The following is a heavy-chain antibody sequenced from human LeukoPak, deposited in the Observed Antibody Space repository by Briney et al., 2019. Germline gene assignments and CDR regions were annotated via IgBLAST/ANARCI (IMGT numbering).Heavy chain of an antibody. D-gene: IGHD4-17*01. CDR2: ISYDGTNK. CDR3: AKDLNYYGDFLDY. Sequence: GGSLRLSCAASGFTFSSYGMHWVRQAPSEGLEWVAVISYDGTNKYYADSVKGRFTISRDNSKNTLYLQMNSLRAEDTAVYYCAKDLNYYGDFLDYWGQGTLVTVSS. J-gene: IGHJ4*02. V-gene: IGHV3-30*18. CDR1: GFTFSSYG.